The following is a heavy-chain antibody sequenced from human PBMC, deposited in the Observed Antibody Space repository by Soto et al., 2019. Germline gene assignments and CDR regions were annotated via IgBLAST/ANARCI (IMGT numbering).Heavy chain of an antibody. Sequence: GGSLRLSCAASGFTFSSYAMSWVRQAPGKGLEWVSAISGSGGSTYYADSVKGRFTISRDNSKNTLYLQMNSLRAEDTAVYYCAKDSYYDILTGYYDFDYWGQGTLVTVSS. CDR1: GFTFSSYA. CDR2: ISGSGGST. D-gene: IGHD3-9*01. CDR3: AKDSYYDILTGYYDFDY. V-gene: IGHV3-23*01. J-gene: IGHJ4*02.